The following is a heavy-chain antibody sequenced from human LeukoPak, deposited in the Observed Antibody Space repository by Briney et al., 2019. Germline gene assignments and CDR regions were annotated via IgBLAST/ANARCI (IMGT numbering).Heavy chain of an antibody. V-gene: IGHV3-30*04. Sequence: GGSLRLSCAASGFTFSSYAMHWVRQAPGKGLEWVAVISYDGSNKYYADSVRGRFTISRDNSKNMLYLQMNSLRAEDTAVYYCARDIGEQWLVHWFDPWGQGTLVTVSS. J-gene: IGHJ5*02. D-gene: IGHD6-19*01. CDR3: ARDIGEQWLVHWFDP. CDR1: GFTFSSYA. CDR2: ISYDGSNK.